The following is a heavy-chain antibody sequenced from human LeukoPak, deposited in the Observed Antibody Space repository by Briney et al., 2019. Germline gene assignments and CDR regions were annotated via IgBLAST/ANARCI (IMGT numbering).Heavy chain of an antibody. Sequence: GGSLRLSCAASGFTFSSSWMSWVRQAPGKGLEWVANIKEDGSEKYYVDSVKGRFTISRDNAKNSLSLQMSSLRAEDTAVYYCAKDRLRFSYWGQGTLVTV. J-gene: IGHJ4*02. V-gene: IGHV3-7*03. CDR2: IKEDGSEK. D-gene: IGHD3-16*01. CDR1: GFTFSSSW. CDR3: AKDRLRFSY.